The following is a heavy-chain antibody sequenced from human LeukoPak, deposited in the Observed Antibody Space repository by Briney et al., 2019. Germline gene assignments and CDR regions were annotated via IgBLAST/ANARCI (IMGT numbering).Heavy chain of an antibody. Sequence: SETLSLTCTVSGTSISSYYWTWIRQPPGKGLEWIGYISHSGSTTYNPSLKSRVTISVDTSKNQISLKLISVTAADTAVYYCAAQYYYGSGSYYDAEYFQRWGQGTLVTVSS. V-gene: IGHV4-59*01. CDR1: GTSISSYY. CDR2: ISHSGST. CDR3: AAQYYYGSGSYYDAEYFQR. J-gene: IGHJ1*01. D-gene: IGHD3-10*01.